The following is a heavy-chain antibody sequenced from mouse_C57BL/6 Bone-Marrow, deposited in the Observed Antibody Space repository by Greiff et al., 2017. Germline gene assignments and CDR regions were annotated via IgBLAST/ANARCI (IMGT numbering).Heavy chain of an antibody. Sequence: EVQLQQSGAELVRPGASVKLSCTASGFNIKDDYMHWVKQRPEQGLEWIGWIDPENGDTEYASKFQGKATITADTSSNTAYLPLSSLTSEDTAVYYCTTFRQLRLGFAYWGQGTLVTVSA. V-gene: IGHV14-4*01. J-gene: IGHJ3*01. D-gene: IGHD3-2*02. CDR1: GFNIKDDY. CDR3: TTFRQLRLGFAY. CDR2: IDPENGDT.